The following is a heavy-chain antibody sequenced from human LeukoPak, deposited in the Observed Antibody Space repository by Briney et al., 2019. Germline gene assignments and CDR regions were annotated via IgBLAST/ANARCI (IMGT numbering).Heavy chain of an antibody. CDR1: GGSFSGYY. D-gene: IGHD1-26*01. Sequence: SETLSLTCAVYGGSFSGYYWSWIRQPPGKGLEWIGEINHSGSTNYNPSLKSRVTISVDTSKNQFSLKLSSVTAADTAVYYCARVTRGSSVDYWGQGTLDTVSS. J-gene: IGHJ4*02. V-gene: IGHV4-34*01. CDR2: INHSGST. CDR3: ARVTRGSSVDY.